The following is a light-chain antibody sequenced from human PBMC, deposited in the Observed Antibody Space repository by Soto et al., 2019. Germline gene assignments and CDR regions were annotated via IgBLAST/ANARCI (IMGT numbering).Light chain of an antibody. J-gene: IGKJ3*01. V-gene: IGKV3-20*01. CDR3: QQYSSSPPEFT. CDR1: QSISSSY. Sequence: EIVLTQSPGTLSLSPGERATLSCRASQSISSSYLAWYQQRPGXXPRLLIFGASYRATGIPDRFSGSGSGTDFTLTISRLEPEDFAVYYCQQYSSSPPEFTFGPGTKVDSK. CDR2: GAS.